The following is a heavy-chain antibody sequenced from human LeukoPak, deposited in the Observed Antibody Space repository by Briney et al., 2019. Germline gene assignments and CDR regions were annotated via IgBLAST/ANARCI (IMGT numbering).Heavy chain of an antibody. CDR2: INPNSGGT. D-gene: IGHD3-22*01. CDR3: ARDYYDSSGYSEY. J-gene: IGHJ4*02. CDR1: GYTFTGYY. Sequence: ASVKVSCKASGYTFTGYYMHWVRQAPGQGLEWMGWINPNSGGTNYARKFQGRVTMTRDTSISTAYMELSRLRSDDTAVYYCARDYYDSSGYSEYWGQGTLVTVSS. V-gene: IGHV1-2*02.